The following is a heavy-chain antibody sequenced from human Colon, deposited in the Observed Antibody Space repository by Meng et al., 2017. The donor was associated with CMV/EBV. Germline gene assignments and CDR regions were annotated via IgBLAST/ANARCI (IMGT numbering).Heavy chain of an antibody. CDR1: GFMLSSYM. CDR2: ISATSADI. V-gene: IGHV3-21*01. Sequence: GGSLRLSCEASGFMLSSYMMNWVRQAPGKGLEWVSSISATSADIYYADSVRGRFTITRDNAKNSVYLEMNSLTAEDTAIYDCTRDYYTSRWGQGTLVTVSS. D-gene: IGHD1-26*01. CDR3: TRDYYTSR. J-gene: IGHJ4*02.